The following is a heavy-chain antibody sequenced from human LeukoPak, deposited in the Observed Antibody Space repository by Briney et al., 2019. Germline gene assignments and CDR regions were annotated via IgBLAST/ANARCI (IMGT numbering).Heavy chain of an antibody. J-gene: IGHJ4*02. CDR1: GFTFSSYS. CDR3: ARDWSGTTNY. D-gene: IGHD1-1*01. CDR2: ISSSSSYI. V-gene: IGHV3-21*01. Sequence: PGGSLRLSCAASGFTFSSYSMNWVRQAPGKGLEWVSSISSSSSYIYYADSVKGRSTISRDNAENSLYLQMNSLRAEDTAVYYCARDWSGTTNYWGQGTLVTVSS.